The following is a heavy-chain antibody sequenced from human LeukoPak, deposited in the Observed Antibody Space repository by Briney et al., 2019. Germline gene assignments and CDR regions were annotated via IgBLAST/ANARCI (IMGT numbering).Heavy chain of an antibody. CDR1: GYTFTSYG. V-gene: IGHV1-18*01. CDR2: ISAYNGNT. J-gene: IGHJ5*02. D-gene: IGHD6-13*01. CDR3: ARRISSSSSNWFDP. Sequence: ASVKVSCKASGYTFTSYGISWVRQAPGQGLEWMGWISAYNGNTNYAQKLQGRVTMTTDTSTSTAYMELRSLRSDDTAVYYCARRISSSSSNWFDPWGQGTLVTVSS.